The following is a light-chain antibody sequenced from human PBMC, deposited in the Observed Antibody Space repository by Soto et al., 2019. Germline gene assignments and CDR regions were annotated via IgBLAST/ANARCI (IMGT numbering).Light chain of an antibody. Sequence: DIQMTQSPSTLSASVGDTVTITCRASQSISNWLAWYQQKPGQAPKLLIHKASTLESGVPSRFSGSGSGTEFHFTISSLQPDDFATFYCQKYDRFPYTFGQGTKLEIK. J-gene: IGKJ2*01. CDR1: QSISNW. V-gene: IGKV1-5*03. CDR3: QKYDRFPYT. CDR2: KAS.